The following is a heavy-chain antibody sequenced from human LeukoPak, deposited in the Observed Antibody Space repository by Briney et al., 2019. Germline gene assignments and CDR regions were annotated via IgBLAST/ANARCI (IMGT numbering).Heavy chain of an antibody. Sequence: ASVKVSCKASGYTFTSCYMHWVRQAPGQGLEWMGIINPSGGSTSYAQKFQGRVTMTRDTSTSIVYMELSSLRSEDTAVYYCARVYDSSGSKSGLDYWGQGTLVTVSS. D-gene: IGHD3-22*01. V-gene: IGHV1-46*01. CDR3: ARVYDSSGSKSGLDY. CDR2: INPSGGST. J-gene: IGHJ4*02. CDR1: GYTFTSCY.